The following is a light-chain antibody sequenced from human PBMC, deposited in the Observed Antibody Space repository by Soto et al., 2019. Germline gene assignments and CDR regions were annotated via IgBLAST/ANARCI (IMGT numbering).Light chain of an antibody. J-gene: IGLJ3*02. CDR1: NIVSKS. Sequence: SYELTQPPSVSVAPGQTARIPCGGSNIVSKSVHWYQKKPGQAPVLVVYDDRDRPSGIPERFSGSNSGNTATLTITRVEAGDEADYYCQVWDRRGDQQVFGGGTKLTV. V-gene: IGLV3-21*02. CDR3: QVWDRRGDQQV. CDR2: DDR.